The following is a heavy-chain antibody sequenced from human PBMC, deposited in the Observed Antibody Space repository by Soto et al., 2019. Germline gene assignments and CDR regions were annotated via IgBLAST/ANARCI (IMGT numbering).Heavy chain of an antibody. CDR3: ISGDGYYFDY. CDR1: GFTFSNAW. Sequence: GGSLRLSCAASGFTFSNAWMSWVRQAPGKGLEWVGRIKSKTDGGTTDYAAPVKGRVTISRDDSKNTLYLQMNSLKTEDTAVYYCISGDGYYFDYWGQGTLVTVSS. V-gene: IGHV3-15*01. J-gene: IGHJ4*02. CDR2: IKSKTDGGTT. D-gene: IGHD2-21*02.